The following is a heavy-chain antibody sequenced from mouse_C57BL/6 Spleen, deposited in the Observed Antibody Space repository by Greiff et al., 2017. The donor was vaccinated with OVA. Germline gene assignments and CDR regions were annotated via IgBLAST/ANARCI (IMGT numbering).Heavy chain of an antibody. Sequence: VQLQQSGPELVKPGASVKISCKASGYSFTDYNMNWVKQSNGKSLEWIGVINPNYGTTSYNQKFKGKATLTVDQSSSTAYMQLNSLTSEDSAVYYCARKRITTVVATGDAMDYWGQGTSVTVSS. CDR3: ARKRITTVVATGDAMDY. J-gene: IGHJ4*01. CDR2: INPNYGTT. V-gene: IGHV1-39*01. CDR1: GYSFTDYN. D-gene: IGHD1-1*01.